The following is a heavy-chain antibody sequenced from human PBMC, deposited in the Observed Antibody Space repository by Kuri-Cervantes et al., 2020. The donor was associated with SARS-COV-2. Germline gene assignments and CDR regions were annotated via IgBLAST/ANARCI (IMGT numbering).Heavy chain of an antibody. J-gene: IGHJ2*01. D-gene: IGHD3-3*01. CDR2: IYPGDSDT. CDR1: GYSFTSYW. CDR3: ARVSRGYDFWSGYHHWYFDL. V-gene: IGHV5-51*01. Sequence: GESLKISCKGSGYSFTSYWIGWVRQMPGKGLEWMGIIYPGDSDTRYSPSFQGQVTISADKSISTAYLQWSSLKAADTAVYYCARVSRGYDFWSGYHHWYFDLWGRGTLVTVSS.